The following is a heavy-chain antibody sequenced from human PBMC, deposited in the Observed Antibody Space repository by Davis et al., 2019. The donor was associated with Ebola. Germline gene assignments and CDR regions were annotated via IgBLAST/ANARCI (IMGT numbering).Heavy chain of an antibody. CDR2: IRSKAYGGTT. Sequence: GGSLRLSCTASGFTFGDYAMSWFRQAPGKGLEWVGFIRSKAYGGTTEYAASVKGRFTISRDDSKSIAYLQMNSLKTEDTAVYYCTTGPARGLLLLPSDYYYYYMDVWGKGTTVTVSS. V-gene: IGHV3-49*03. D-gene: IGHD2-2*01. J-gene: IGHJ6*03. CDR1: GFTFGDYA. CDR3: TTGPARGLLLLPSDYYYYYMDV.